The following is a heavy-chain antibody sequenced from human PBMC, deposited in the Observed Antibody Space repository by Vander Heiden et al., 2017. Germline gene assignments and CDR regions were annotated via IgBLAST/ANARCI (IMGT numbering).Heavy chain of an antibody. CDR1: GFRFDDYA. CDR3: AKGARIAEGAIDD. V-gene: IGHV3-9*01. J-gene: IGHJ4*01. CDR2: ISWNSGSI. Sequence: EVQVVESGGGLVQPGTSLRLSCEASGFRFDDYAMHWVRQAPGKGLEWVSGISWNSGSIGDADAMKGRFTISRDNAKNSLYLQMKSLRAEDTALYYCAKGARIAEGAIDDWCHGTLVTVYS. D-gene: IGHD2-15*01.